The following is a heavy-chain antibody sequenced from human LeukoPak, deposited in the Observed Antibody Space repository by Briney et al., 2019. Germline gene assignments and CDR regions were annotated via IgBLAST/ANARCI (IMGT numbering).Heavy chain of an antibody. Sequence: GGSLRLSCKRSGYSFTSYLISWVRQMPGKGLEWMGRIDPSDSYTNYSPSFQGHVTISADKSISTASLQWSSLKASDTAVYYCARGDVVGVDPWGQGTLVTVSS. J-gene: IGHJ5*02. CDR2: IDPSDSYT. V-gene: IGHV5-10-1*01. CDR3: ARGDVVGVDP. D-gene: IGHD2-2*01. CDR1: GYSFTSYL.